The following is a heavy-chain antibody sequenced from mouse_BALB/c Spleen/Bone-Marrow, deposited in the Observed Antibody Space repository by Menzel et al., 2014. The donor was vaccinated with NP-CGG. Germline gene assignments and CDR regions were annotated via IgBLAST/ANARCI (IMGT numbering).Heavy chain of an antibody. D-gene: IGHD3-2*01. CDR1: GYTFTDYA. Sequence: QVTLKESGPELVSPGVSVKISCKAFGYTFTDYAIHWVKQSHSKSLEWIGIISTYSANTNYNQKFKGKATMTVDKSSSTAYMELARLTFEDSATYFCARDISGYVRAMDYWGQGTSVTASS. CDR2: ISTYSANT. V-gene: IGHV1-67*01. J-gene: IGHJ4*01. CDR3: ARDISGYVRAMDY.